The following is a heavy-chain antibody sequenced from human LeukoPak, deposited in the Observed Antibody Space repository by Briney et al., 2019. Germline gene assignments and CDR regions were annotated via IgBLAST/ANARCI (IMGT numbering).Heavy chain of an antibody. CDR1: GGSISSGSYL. J-gene: IGHJ5*02. V-gene: IGHV4-39*07. D-gene: IGHD1-26*01. Sequence: SGTLSLTCTVSGGSISSGSYLWGCIRQSPGKGLEWIGSISYSGSTYYNPSLKSRVTVSVDTSKNQFSLKVTSVTAADTAVYYCARWVGNRNWFDPWGQGTLVTVSS. CDR3: ARWVGNRNWFDP. CDR2: ISYSGST.